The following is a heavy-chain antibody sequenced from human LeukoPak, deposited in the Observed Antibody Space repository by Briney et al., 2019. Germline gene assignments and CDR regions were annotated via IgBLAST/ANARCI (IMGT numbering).Heavy chain of an antibody. V-gene: IGHV3-21*01. Sequence: GGSLRLSCAASGFTFSSYSMNWVRQAPGEGLEWVSSISSSSSYIYYADSVKGRFTISRDNAKNSLYLQMNSLRAEDTAVYYCARGKWGYYYDSSGYYYGLDYWGQGTLVTVSS. CDR2: ISSSSSYI. CDR3: ARGKWGYYYDSSGYYYGLDY. D-gene: IGHD3-22*01. J-gene: IGHJ4*02. CDR1: GFTFSSYS.